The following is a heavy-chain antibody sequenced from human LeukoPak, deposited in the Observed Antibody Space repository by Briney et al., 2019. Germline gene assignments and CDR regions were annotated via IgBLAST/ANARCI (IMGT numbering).Heavy chain of an antibody. Sequence: GGSLRLSCAASGLTVSGNYMSWVRQAPGKGLEWVSVIHSGGSMDYADPVKGRFTITRDIYQNTVYLQLNSLRPQDTAVYYCAGSGIYLTYWGQGTLVTVSS. CDR3: AGSGIYLTY. V-gene: IGHV3-66*02. CDR1: GLTVSGNY. D-gene: IGHD1-26*01. J-gene: IGHJ4*02. CDR2: IHSGGSM.